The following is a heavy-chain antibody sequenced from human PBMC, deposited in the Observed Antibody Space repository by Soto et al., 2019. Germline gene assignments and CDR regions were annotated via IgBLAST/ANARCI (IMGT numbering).Heavy chain of an antibody. CDR1: GYTFTNYA. CDR3: ARDPHTTIGFGRRVRAIDY. D-gene: IGHD1-1*01. CDR2: ISAYNGNT. Sequence: GASVKVSCKASGYTFTNYAMHWVRQAPGQGLEWMGWISAYNGNTNYAQKLQGRVTMTTDTSTSTAYMELRSLRSDDTAAYYCARDPHTTIGFGRRVRAIDYWGQGTLVTVSS. V-gene: IGHV1-18*01. J-gene: IGHJ4*02.